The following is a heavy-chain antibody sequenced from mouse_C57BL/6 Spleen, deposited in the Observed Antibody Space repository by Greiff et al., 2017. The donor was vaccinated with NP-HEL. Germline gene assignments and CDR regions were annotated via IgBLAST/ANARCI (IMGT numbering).Heavy chain of an antibody. V-gene: IGHV1-69*01. D-gene: IGHD2-14*01. J-gene: IGHJ2*01. CDR2: IDPSDSYT. Sequence: QVQLQQPGAELVMPGASVKLSCKASGYTFTSYWMHWVKQRPGQGLEWIGEIDPSDSYTNYNQKFKGKSTLTVDKSSSTAYMQLSSLTSEDSAVYYCARGGTDYFDDWGQGTTLTVSS. CDR1: GYTFTSYW. CDR3: ARGGTDYFDD.